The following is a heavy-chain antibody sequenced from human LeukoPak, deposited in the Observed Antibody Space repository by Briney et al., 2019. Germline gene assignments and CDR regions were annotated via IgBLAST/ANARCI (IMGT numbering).Heavy chain of an antibody. CDR2: IFYNGNT. CDR1: GGSISSTSYY. Sequence: PSETLSLTCTVSGGSISSTSYYWGWIRQPPGKGLEWIGSIFYNGNTYYNPSLESRVTISVDTSKNQFSLRLSSVTAADTAVYYCARRKDGYKAYYFDYWGQGALVTVSS. V-gene: IGHV4-39*01. D-gene: IGHD5-24*01. J-gene: IGHJ4*02. CDR3: ARRKDGYKAYYFDY.